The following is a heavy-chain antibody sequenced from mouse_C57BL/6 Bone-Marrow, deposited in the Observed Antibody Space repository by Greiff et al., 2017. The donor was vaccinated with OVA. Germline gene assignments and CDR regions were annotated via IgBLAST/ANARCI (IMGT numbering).Heavy chain of an antibody. J-gene: IGHJ2*01. CDR1: GFTFSSYA. Sequence: EVKVVESGGGLVKPGGSLKLSCAASGFTFSSYAMSWVRQTPEKRLEWVATISDGGSYTYYPDNVKGRFTISRDNAKNNLYLQMSHLKSEDTAMYYWARDDYWGQGTTLTVSS. CDR3: ARDDY. V-gene: IGHV5-4*01. CDR2: ISDGGSYT.